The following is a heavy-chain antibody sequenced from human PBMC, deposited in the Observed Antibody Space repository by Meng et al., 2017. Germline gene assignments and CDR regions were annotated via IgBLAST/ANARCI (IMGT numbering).Heavy chain of an antibody. J-gene: IGHJ4*02. CDR2: IKQDGSEK. V-gene: IGHV3-7*01. CDR3: ARRVEMATRAPYYFDY. CDR1: GFTFSSYW. D-gene: IGHD5-24*01. Sequence: GESLKISCAASGFTFSSYWMSWVRQAPGKGLEWVANIKQDGSEKYYVDSAKGRFTISRDNAKNSLYLQMNSLRAEDTAVYYCARRVEMATRAPYYFDYWGQGTLVTVSS.